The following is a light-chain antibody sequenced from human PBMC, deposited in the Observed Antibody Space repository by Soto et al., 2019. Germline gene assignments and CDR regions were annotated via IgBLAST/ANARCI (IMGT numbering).Light chain of an antibody. CDR1: SSDVGSYNL. CDR2: DAF. V-gene: IGLV2-23*01. J-gene: IGLJ1*01. Sequence: QSALSQPASVSGSPGQSIAISCTGTSSDVGSYNLVSWYQQHPGKAPKLMIYDAFRRPSGVSDRFSGSRSGNTASLTISGLQSEDEADYYCCAYAGSNTYVFRTGTKVTVL. CDR3: CAYAGSNTYV.